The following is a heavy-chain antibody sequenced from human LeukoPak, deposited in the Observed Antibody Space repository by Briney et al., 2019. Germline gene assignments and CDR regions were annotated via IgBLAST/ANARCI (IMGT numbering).Heavy chain of an antibody. V-gene: IGHV3-48*01. CDR1: GFTFSTYS. D-gene: IGHD3-22*01. J-gene: IGHJ4*02. CDR2: ISSRSSTI. Sequence: GGSLRLSCAASGFTFSTYSMNWVRQAPGKGLEWVSYISSRSSTIYYADSVKGRFTISRDNAKNSLYLQMNSLRAEDTAVYYCARGSTYYDSSGQVPFDYWGQGTLVTVSS. CDR3: ARGSTYYDSSGQVPFDY.